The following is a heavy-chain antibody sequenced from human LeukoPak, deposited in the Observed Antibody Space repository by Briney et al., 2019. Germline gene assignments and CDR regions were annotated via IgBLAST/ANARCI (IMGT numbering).Heavy chain of an antibody. D-gene: IGHD6-6*01. J-gene: IGHJ4*02. V-gene: IGHV3-7*01. Sequence: PGGSLRLSCAASGFTFSSYAMSWVRQAPGKGLEWVANIKQDGSEKYYVDSVKGRFTISRDNAKNSLYLQMNSLRAEDTAVYYCARDGVHLGRGYSSSTFDYWGQGTLVTVSS. CDR1: GFTFSSYA. CDR3: ARDGVHLGRGYSSSTFDY. CDR2: IKQDGSEK.